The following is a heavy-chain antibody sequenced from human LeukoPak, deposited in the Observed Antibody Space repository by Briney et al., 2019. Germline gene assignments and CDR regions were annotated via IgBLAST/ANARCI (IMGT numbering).Heavy chain of an antibody. CDR2: INPNSGGT. Sequence: VKVSCKXSGYTFTGYYMHWVRQAPGQGLEWMGWINPNSGGTNYAQKFQGRVTMTRDTSISTAYMELSRLKSDDTAVYYCASTSEDCGGDCYSIYYYYGMDVWGQGTTVTVSS. D-gene: IGHD2-21*02. CDR3: ASTSEDCGGDCYSIYYYYGMDV. V-gene: IGHV1-2*02. J-gene: IGHJ6*02. CDR1: GYTFTGYY.